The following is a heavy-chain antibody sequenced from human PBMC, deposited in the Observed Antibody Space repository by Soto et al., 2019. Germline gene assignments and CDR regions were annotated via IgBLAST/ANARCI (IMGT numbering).Heavy chain of an antibody. Sequence: QVQLVQSGAEVKKPGSSVKVSCKASGGTFSSYAISWVRQAPGQGLEWMGGIIPIFGTANYAQKCQGRVTITADKSTSTAYMELSSLRSEDTAVYYCARGAAMYYYDSSGYYSSFDYWGQGTLVTVSS. CDR3: ARGAAMYYYDSSGYYSSFDY. V-gene: IGHV1-69*06. J-gene: IGHJ4*02. CDR2: IIPIFGTA. CDR1: GGTFSSYA. D-gene: IGHD3-22*01.